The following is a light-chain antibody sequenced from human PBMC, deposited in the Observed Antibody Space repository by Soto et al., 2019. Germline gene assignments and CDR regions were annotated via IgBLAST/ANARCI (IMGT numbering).Light chain of an antibody. CDR1: QSINAW. CDR2: DAS. CDR3: HQTYRPPDT. V-gene: IGKV1-5*01. J-gene: IGKJ1*01. Sequence: IQMTQSPSTLSASVVDRVTLTCRASQSINAWLAWYQQKPGKAPKLLIYDASSLQSGVPSRFSGSGSGTDFTPTISGLQPDDSATYYCHQTYRPPDTFGQGTKVDIK.